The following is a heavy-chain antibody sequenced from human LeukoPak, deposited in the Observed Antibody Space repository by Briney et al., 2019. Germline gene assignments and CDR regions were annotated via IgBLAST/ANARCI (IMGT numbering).Heavy chain of an antibody. Sequence: APVKVSCKASGGTFSSYAISWVRQAPGQGLEWMGGIIPIFGTANYAQKFQGRVTITADESTSTAYMELSSLRSEDTAVYYCARGSTKWLLLYFDYWGQGTLVTVSS. CDR2: IIPIFGTA. D-gene: IGHD3-22*01. CDR3: ARGSTKWLLLYFDY. J-gene: IGHJ4*02. CDR1: GGTFSSYA. V-gene: IGHV1-69*13.